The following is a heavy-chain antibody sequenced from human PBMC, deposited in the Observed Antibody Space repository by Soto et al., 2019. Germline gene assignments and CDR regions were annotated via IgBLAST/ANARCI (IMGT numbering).Heavy chain of an antibody. CDR2: IYYSGST. J-gene: IGHJ4*02. CDR1: GGSISSSSYY. CDR3: ARNVGYSSSGFDY. V-gene: IGHV4-39*01. Sequence: SETLSLTCTVFGGSISSSSYYWGWIRQPPGKGLEWIGSIYYSGSTYYNPSLKSRVTISVDTSKNQFSLKLSSVTAADTAVYYCARNVGYSSSGFDYGGKGTLVPVSS. D-gene: IGHD6-13*01.